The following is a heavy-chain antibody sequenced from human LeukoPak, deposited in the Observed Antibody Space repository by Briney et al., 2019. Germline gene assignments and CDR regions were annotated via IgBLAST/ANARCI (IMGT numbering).Heavy chain of an antibody. CDR1: GYTFTSYG. CDR2: ISAYNGNT. J-gene: IGHJ4*02. Sequence: ASVKVSCKASGYTFTSYGISWVRQAPGQGLEWMGWISAYNGNTNYAQKLQGRVTMTTDTSTSTAYMELRSLRSDDTAVYYCARDYDILTGSIPFDYWGQGTLVTVSS. CDR3: ARDYDILTGSIPFDY. D-gene: IGHD3-9*01. V-gene: IGHV1-18*04.